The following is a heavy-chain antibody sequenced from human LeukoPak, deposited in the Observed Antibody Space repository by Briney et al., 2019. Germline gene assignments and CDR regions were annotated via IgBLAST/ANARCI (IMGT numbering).Heavy chain of an antibody. CDR3: ARGRGGTAMAVDHYMDV. D-gene: IGHD5-18*01. J-gene: IGHJ6*03. V-gene: IGHV4-34*01. CDR1: GGSFSGDF. Sequence: PSETLSLTCAVYGGSFSGDFWSWIRQSPGKGLEWIGEIDHGGSTTYNPSLQSRVTMSVDTSTNQISLKLSSVTAADTALYYCARGRGGTAMAVDHYMDVWGKGTTVTVSS. CDR2: IDHGGST.